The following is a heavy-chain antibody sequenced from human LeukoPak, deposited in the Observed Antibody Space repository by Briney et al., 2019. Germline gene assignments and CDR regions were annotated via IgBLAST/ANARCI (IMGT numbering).Heavy chain of an antibody. Sequence: KPSETLSLTCTVSGGSISSYYWSWIRQPPGKGLEWIGYIYYSGSTNYNPSLKSRVTISVDTSKNQFSLKLSSVTAADTAVYYCARGIDPYYFDYWGQGTLVTVSS. CDR2: IYYSGST. J-gene: IGHJ4*02. V-gene: IGHV4-59*01. CDR1: GGSISSYY. D-gene: IGHD2-21*01. CDR3: ARGIDPYYFDY.